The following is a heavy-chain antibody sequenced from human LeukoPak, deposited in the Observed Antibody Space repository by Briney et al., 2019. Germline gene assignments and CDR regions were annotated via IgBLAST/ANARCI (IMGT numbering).Heavy chain of an antibody. CDR1: GFTFGGYG. D-gene: IGHD1-14*01. CDR3: TRYNNDHFDY. CDR2: IAYDGSRA. Sequence: GGSLRLSCAGPGFTFGGYGMHWFRQTPGKGLEWVAVIAYDGSRAFYADSVKGRFTISRDNSRNTMSVQMDDLRAEDTAVYYCTRYNNDHFDYWGQGTLVTVSS. J-gene: IGHJ4*02. V-gene: IGHV3-33*01.